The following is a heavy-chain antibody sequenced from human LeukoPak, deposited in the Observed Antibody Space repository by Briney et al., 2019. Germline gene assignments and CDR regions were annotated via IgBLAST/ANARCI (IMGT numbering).Heavy chain of an antibody. V-gene: IGHV3-9*01. CDR1: GFTFDDYA. J-gene: IGHJ4*02. Sequence: QPGRSLRLSCAASGFTFDDYAMHWVRQAPGKGLEWVSGISWNSGSIGYADSVKGRFTISRDNAKNSLYLQMNSLRAEDTALYYCAKDLLRSGYSDWGQGTLVTVSS. CDR2: ISWNSGSI. D-gene: IGHD5-18*01. CDR3: AKDLLRSGYSD.